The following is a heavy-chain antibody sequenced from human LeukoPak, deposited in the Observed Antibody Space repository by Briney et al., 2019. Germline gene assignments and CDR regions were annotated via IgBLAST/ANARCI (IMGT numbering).Heavy chain of an antibody. Sequence: PSETLSLTCTVSGGSITSGSYYWSWIRQPAGKGLEWIGRIYTSGSTNYNPSLKSRVTISVDTSKNQFSLKLSSVTAADTAVYYCARDHGYDFWGGYYYIDYWGQGTLVTVSS. CDR3: ARDHGYDFWGGYYYIDY. CDR2: IYTSGST. J-gene: IGHJ4*02. D-gene: IGHD3-3*01. V-gene: IGHV4-61*02. CDR1: GGSITSGSYY.